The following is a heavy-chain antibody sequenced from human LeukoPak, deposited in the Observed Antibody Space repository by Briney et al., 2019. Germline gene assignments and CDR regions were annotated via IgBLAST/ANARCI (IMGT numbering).Heavy chain of an antibody. V-gene: IGHV1-2*02. CDR3: AREGAILNWFDP. J-gene: IGHJ5*02. CDR2: INPNSGGT. Sequence: ASVKVSCKASGYTFTGYYMHWVRQAPGQGLEWMGWINPNSGGTNYAQKFQGRVTMTRDTSISTAYMELSRLRSDDTTVYYCAREGAILNWFDPWGQGTLVTVSS. CDR1: GYTFTGYY.